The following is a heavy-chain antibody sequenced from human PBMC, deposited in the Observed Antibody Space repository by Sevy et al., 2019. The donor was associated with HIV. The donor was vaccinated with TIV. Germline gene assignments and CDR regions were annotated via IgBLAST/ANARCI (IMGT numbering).Heavy chain of an antibody. CDR3: ARLVPGAVAATGYFDY. V-gene: IGHV5-51*01. J-gene: IGHJ4*02. CDR2: IYPGDSDT. Sequence: GESLKISCKGSGYSFTSYWIGWVRQMPGKGLEWMGIIYPGDSDTRYSPSFQGQVTISADKSISTAYLQWSSLKASDTAIYYCARLVPGAVAATGYFDYWGQGTLVTVSS. CDR1: GYSFTSYW. D-gene: IGHD6-19*01.